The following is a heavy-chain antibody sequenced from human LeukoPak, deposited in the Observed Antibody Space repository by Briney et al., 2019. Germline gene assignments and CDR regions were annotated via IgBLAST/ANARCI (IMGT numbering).Heavy chain of an antibody. CDR1: GYSISNGYY. CDR2: ISHRGST. CDR3: AREFAGYMDV. J-gene: IGHJ6*03. D-gene: IGHD3-16*01. Sequence: SETLSLTCTVSGYSISNGYYWGWIRQPPGKGLEWVGSISHRGSTYYNPSLKSRVTISVDTSKNQFSLKLSSVTAADTAVYYCAREFAGYMDVWGKGTTVTVSS. V-gene: IGHV4-38-2*02.